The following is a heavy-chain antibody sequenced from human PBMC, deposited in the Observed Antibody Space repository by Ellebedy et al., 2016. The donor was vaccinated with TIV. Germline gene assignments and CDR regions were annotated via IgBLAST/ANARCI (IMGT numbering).Heavy chain of an antibody. V-gene: IGHV3-53*01. Sequence: GESLKISCTASGFTVGNNYMNWLRQAPGKGLEWVSLIYSCGDTVYAASVKGRFTISRDSSKNTLYLQMNSLRAEDTAVYYCARDPPGIAASGPYKWGQGTLVTVSS. J-gene: IGHJ4*02. CDR2: IYSCGDT. CDR1: GFTVGNNY. CDR3: ARDPPGIAASGPYK. D-gene: IGHD6-13*01.